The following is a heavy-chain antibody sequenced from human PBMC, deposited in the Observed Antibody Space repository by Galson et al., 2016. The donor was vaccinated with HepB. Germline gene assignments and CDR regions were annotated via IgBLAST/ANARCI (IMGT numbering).Heavy chain of an antibody. CDR3: ARDARHRSTWYLAFDI. D-gene: IGHD6-13*01. CDR2: IIPFLGTS. CDR1: GGTFSFYV. V-gene: IGHV1-69*13. J-gene: IGHJ3*02. Sequence: SVKVSCKASGGTFSFYVISWVRQAPGQGLEWMGGIIPFLGTSNYAQKFQGRLTITADESTSKAYMELSSLRSEDTAGYYCARDARHRSTWYLAFDIWGQGTMLTVSS.